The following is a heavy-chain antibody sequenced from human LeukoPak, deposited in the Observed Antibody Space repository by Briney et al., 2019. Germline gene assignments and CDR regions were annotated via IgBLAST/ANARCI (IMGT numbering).Heavy chain of an antibody. CDR3: ARGSSSWYGRDFDY. CDR1: GGTFSSYA. V-gene: IGHV1-8*02. Sequence: ASVKVSCKASGGTFSSYATSWVRQAPGQGLEWMGWMNPNSGNTGYAQKFQGRVTMTRNTSISTAYMELSSLRSEDTAVYYCARGSSSWYGRDFDYWGQGTLVTVSS. J-gene: IGHJ4*02. D-gene: IGHD6-13*01. CDR2: MNPNSGNT.